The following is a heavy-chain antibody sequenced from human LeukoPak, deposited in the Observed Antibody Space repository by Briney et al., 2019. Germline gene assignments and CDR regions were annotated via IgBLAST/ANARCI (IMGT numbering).Heavy chain of an antibody. CDR2: ISSSSSTI. J-gene: IGHJ3*02. D-gene: IGHD2-21*01. CDR3: ARFGSALWWHKDQNAFDI. CDR1: GFTFSSYS. Sequence: GGSLRLSCAASGFTFSSYSMNWVRQAPGKGLEWVSYISSSSSTIYYADSAKGRFTISRDNAKNSLYLQMNSLRAEDTAVYYCARFGSALWWHKDQNAFDIWGQGTMVTVSS. V-gene: IGHV3-48*01.